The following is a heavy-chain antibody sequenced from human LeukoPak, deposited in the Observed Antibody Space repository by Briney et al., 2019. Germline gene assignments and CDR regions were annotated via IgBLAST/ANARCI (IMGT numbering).Heavy chain of an antibody. CDR3: AKDRGTWYYMDV. V-gene: IGHV3-30*02. D-gene: IGHD3-10*01. Sequence: GGSLRPSCAASGFTFRGYGMHWVRQAPGKGLDWEAFIGYDGNNKYYVDSVKGRFTISRDNSRSTLYLQMNSLRGEDTAVYYCAKDRGTWYYMDVWGKGTTVTVSS. CDR1: GFTFRGYG. CDR2: IGYDGNNK. J-gene: IGHJ6*03.